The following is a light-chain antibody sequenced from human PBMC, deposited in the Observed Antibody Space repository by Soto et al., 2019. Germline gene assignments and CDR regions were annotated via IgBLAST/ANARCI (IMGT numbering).Light chain of an antibody. CDR1: QRISSY. V-gene: IGKV1-9*01. Sequence: DIQLTQSPSFLSASVGDRVTITCRASQRISSYLAWYQQKPGKAPKLLIYAASTLQSGVPSRFGGRGSGREFSLTISSLQPEDFATYYSQQLNSYPLTFGGGTNVDSK. J-gene: IGKJ4*01. CDR2: AAS. CDR3: QQLNSYPLT.